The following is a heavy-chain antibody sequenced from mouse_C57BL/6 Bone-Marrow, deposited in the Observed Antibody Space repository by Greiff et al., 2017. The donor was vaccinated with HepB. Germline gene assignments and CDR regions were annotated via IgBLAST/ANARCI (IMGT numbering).Heavy chain of an antibody. CDR1: GFTFNDYQ. J-gene: IGHJ3*01. D-gene: IGHD1-1*01. CDR2: IRNKANGYTT. Sequence: AAEGFTFNDYQMSWVRQAPGKSPEWLALIRNKANGYTTEYTASVKGRFTISRDNSQNILYLQMNTLRAEDSATYYCVKAVSSGSSYTWFAYWGQGTLVTVSA. CDR3: VKAVSSGSSYTWFAY. V-gene: IGHV7-4*01.